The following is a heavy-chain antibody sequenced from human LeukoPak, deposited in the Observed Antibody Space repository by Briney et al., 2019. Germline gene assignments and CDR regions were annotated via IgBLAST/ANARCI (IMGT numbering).Heavy chain of an antibody. CDR1: GGSISNYC. CDR3: ARDRYSSGWYRGSDWFDP. Sequence: SETLSLTCTVSGGSISNYCWSWIRQPPGKGLEWIGHIYYSGSTNYNPSLKSRITISVDTSKNQFSLKLTSVTAADTAVYYCARDRYSSGWYRGSDWFDPWGQGTLVTVSS. CDR2: IYYSGST. V-gene: IGHV4-59*01. D-gene: IGHD6-19*01. J-gene: IGHJ5*02.